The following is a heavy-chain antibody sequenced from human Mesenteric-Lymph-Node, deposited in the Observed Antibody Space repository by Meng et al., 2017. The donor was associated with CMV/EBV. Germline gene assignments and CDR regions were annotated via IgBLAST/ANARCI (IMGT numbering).Heavy chain of an antibody. CDR2: VSWNSGTL. J-gene: IGHJ3*02. CDR1: GFIFDNFV. CDR3: TKDLLYHSGTFDM. V-gene: IGHV3-9*01. D-gene: IGHD1-26*01. Sequence: GGSLRLSCAASGFIFDNFVMHWVRQGPGKGMEWVSSVSWNSGTLDYADSVKGRFTISRDNAKNSLYLQMDSLRPEDTAFYYCTKDLLYHSGTFDMWGPGTMVTVSS.